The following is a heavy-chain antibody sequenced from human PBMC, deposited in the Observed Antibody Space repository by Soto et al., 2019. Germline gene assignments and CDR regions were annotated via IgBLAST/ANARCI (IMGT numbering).Heavy chain of an antibody. CDR2: ISSSSSTI. CDR3: ARDHYYYGSGSYYRLDAFDI. D-gene: IGHD3-10*01. CDR1: GFTFSSYS. J-gene: IGHJ3*02. Sequence: EVQLVESGGGLVQPGGSLRLSCAASGFTFSSYSMNWVRQAPGKGLEWVSYISSSSSTIYYADSVKGRFTISRDNAKNLLYLQMNSLRAEDTAVYYCARDHYYYGSGSYYRLDAFDIWGQGTMVTVSS. V-gene: IGHV3-48*01.